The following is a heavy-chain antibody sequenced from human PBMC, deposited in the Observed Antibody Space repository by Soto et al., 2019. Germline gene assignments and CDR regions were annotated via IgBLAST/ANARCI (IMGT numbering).Heavy chain of an antibody. CDR3: ARSGYCSGGSCYFYYYYGMDV. V-gene: IGHV1-18*01. CDR1: GYTFTSYG. CDR2: ISAYNGNT. J-gene: IGHJ6*02. D-gene: IGHD2-15*01. Sequence: QVHLVQSGAEVKKPGASVKVSCKASGYTFTSYGISWVRQAPGQGLEWMGWISAYNGNTNYAQKLQGRVTMTTDTSTSTAYMELRSLRSDDTAVYYCARSGYCSGGSCYFYYYYGMDVWGQGTTVTVSS.